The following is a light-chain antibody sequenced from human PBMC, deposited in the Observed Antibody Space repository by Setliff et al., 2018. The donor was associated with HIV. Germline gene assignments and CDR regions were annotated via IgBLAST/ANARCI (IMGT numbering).Light chain of an antibody. V-gene: IGLV2-11*01. CDR3: SSYAVTNTLP. Sequence: QSALTQPRSVSGSPGQSVTISCTGTSSDVGVYNYVSWYQHHPGKAPKLMIYDVTTRPSGVPDRFSGSKSGNTASLTISGLQADDEADYYCSSYAVTNTLPFGTGTKVTVL. J-gene: IGLJ1*01. CDR2: DVT. CDR1: SSDVGVYNY.